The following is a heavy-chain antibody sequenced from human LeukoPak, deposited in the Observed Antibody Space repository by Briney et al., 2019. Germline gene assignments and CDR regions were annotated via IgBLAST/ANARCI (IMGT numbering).Heavy chain of an antibody. Sequence: GASVKVSCKASGGTFSSYAISWVRQAPGQGLEWMGIINPSGGTTSYAQKFQGRVTMARDTSTSAVYMELSSLRSEDTAVYYCARDQKVGAFDIWGQGTMVTVSS. CDR1: GGTFSSYA. CDR2: INPSGGTT. V-gene: IGHV1-46*01. J-gene: IGHJ3*02. D-gene: IGHD1-26*01. CDR3: ARDQKVGAFDI.